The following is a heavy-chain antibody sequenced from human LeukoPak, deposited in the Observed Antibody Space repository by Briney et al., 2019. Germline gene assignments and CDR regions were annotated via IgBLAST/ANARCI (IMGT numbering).Heavy chain of an antibody. CDR3: ASSQYGDFPYYFDH. Sequence: SVKVSCKASGFSLTDSAIQWVRQSRGQGPEWIGWRVGGAGSTNFAQKFQERVTITWDMSTGIAFMELRSLRSEDTATYYCASSQYGDFPYYFDHWGQGTQVTVSS. CDR2: RVGGAGST. J-gene: IGHJ4*02. V-gene: IGHV1-58*02. D-gene: IGHD4-17*01. CDR1: GFSLTDSA.